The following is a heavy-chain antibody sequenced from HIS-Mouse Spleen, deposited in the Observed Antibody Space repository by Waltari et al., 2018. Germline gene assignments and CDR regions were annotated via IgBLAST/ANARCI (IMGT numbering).Heavy chain of an antibody. CDR2: IYYSGST. Sequence: QLQLQESGPGLVKPSETLSLTCTVSGGSIRSSSYSWVWLRQPPGKGLEWIGSIYYSGSTYYNPSLKSRVTISVDTSKNQFSLKLSSVTAADTAVYYCAREIPYSSSWYDWYFDLWGRGTLVTVSS. CDR3: AREIPYSSSWYDWYFDL. V-gene: IGHV4-39*07. D-gene: IGHD6-13*01. CDR1: GGSIRSSSYS. J-gene: IGHJ2*01.